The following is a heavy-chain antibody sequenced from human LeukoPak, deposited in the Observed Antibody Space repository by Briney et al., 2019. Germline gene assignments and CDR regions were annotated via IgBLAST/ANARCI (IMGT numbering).Heavy chain of an antibody. CDR2: IHYSGIT. D-gene: IGHD4-23*01. CDR1: GGSITSSGYY. J-gene: IGHJ4*02. V-gene: IGHV4-39*01. CDR3: ARYGGQSEFDY. Sequence: SSETLSLTCTVSGGSITSSGYYWGWIRQPPGKGLEWIASIHYSGITYYNPSLKSRVTISVDTSKNQFSPKLSSVTAADTAVYYCARYGGQSEFDYWGQGTLVTVSS.